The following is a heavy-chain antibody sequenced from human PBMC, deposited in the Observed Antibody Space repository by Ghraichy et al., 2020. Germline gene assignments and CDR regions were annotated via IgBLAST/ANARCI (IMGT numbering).Heavy chain of an antibody. CDR3: ARGTTVTGVGDF. CDR2: IYSGFTT. D-gene: IGHD4-17*01. Sequence: GGSLRLSCAASGFTVSSNYMSWVRQAPGKGLEWVSIIYSGFTTYYSDSVKGRFTISRDNSKNTLSLQMNSLRAEDTAVYYCARGTTVTGVGDFWGQGTLVTVSS. CDR1: GFTVSSNY. J-gene: IGHJ4*02. V-gene: IGHV3-66*01.